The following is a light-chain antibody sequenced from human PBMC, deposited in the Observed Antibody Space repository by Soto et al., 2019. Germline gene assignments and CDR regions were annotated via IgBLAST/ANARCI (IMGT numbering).Light chain of an antibody. J-gene: IGLJ1*01. V-gene: IGLV2-14*03. Sequence: LPQPASGSGSPGQSITISCSGTSSDTGAYDYVSLYHQHPGRAPKLIIYEVSHRFSGLSYRFSGSKSGNTASLTISGLQAEDEGDYYCTSFAPGRIYVFGSGTKVTVL. CDR1: SSDTGAYDY. CDR3: TSFAPGRIYV. CDR2: EVS.